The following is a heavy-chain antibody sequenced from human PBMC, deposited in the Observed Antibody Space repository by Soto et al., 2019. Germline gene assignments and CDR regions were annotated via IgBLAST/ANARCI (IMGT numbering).Heavy chain of an antibody. CDR1: GFTFSDYA. J-gene: IGHJ4*02. D-gene: IGHD6-19*01. Sequence: VQLVESGGGVVQPGRSLRLSCAASGFTFSDYAMHWVRQAPGKGLEWVAVVSHDGRNTHYADSVKGRFTISRDSSKNTVSLEMTSLRAGGTAGYYCAKGGRQWLVTSDFNYWGQGALVTVSS. V-gene: IGHV3-30*18. CDR3: AKGGRQWLVTSDFNY. CDR2: VSHDGRNT.